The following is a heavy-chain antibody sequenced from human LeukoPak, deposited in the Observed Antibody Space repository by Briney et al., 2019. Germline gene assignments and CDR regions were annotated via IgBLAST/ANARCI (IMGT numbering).Heavy chain of an antibody. V-gene: IGHV3-23*01. CDR3: TKGTIWLPFDY. CDR2: ISGSDGST. J-gene: IGHJ4*02. Sequence: PGGSLRLSCAASGFTFSNYAMSWARQAPGKGLEWVSAISGSDGSTYYADSVKGRFTISRDNSKNTLYLQMNSLRAEETAVYYCTKGTIWLPFDYWGQGTLVTVSS. D-gene: IGHD5-18*01. CDR1: GFTFSNYA.